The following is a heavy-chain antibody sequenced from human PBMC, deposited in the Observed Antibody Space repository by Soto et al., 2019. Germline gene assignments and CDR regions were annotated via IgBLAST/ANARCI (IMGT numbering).Heavy chain of an antibody. Sequence: PSETLSLTCAVYGGSFSGYYWSWIRQPPGKGLEWIGEINHSGSTNYNPPLKSRVTISVDTSKNQFSLKLSSVTAADTAVYYCARGGRYYYYGMDAWGQGTTVTVSS. CDR2: INHSGST. V-gene: IGHV4-34*01. CDR3: ARGGRYYYYGMDA. CDR1: GGSFSGYY. J-gene: IGHJ6*02.